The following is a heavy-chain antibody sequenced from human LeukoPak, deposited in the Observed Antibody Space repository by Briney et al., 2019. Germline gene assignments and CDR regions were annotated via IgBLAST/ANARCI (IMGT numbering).Heavy chain of an antibody. CDR2: ISSSSSYI. CDR1: GFTFSSYS. D-gene: IGHD5-18*01. Sequence: GGSRRLSCAASGFTFSSYSMNWVRQAPGKGLEWVSSISSSSSYIYYADSVKGRFTISRDNAKNSLYLQMNSLRAEDTAVYYCARDTGYSYGYDYWGQGTLVTVSS. V-gene: IGHV3-21*01. CDR3: ARDTGYSYGYDY. J-gene: IGHJ4*02.